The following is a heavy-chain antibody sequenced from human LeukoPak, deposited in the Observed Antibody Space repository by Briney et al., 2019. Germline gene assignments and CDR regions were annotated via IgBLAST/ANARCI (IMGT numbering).Heavy chain of an antibody. CDR1: GFTFSSYG. D-gene: IGHD2-21*01. CDR3: AKAREPDCGGDCGYFDY. J-gene: IGHJ4*02. CDR2: IRYDGSNK. Sequence: PGGSLRLSCAASGFTFSSYGMHWVRQAPGKGLEWVAFIRYDGSNKYYADSVKGRFTISRDNSKNTLYLQMNSLRAEDTAVYYCAKAREPDCGGDCGYFDYWGQGTLVTVSS. V-gene: IGHV3-30*02.